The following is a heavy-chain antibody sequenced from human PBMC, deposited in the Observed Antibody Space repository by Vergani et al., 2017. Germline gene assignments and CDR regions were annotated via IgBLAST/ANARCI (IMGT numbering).Heavy chain of an antibody. J-gene: IGHJ6*03. V-gene: IGHV4-39*01. CDR2: IYYSGST. Sequence: QLQLQESGPGLVRPSETLSLSCTVSGGSIDNTNYYWDWIRQPPGKGLEWIGSIYYSGSTYYNPSLKSRVTISVDTSKNQFSLKLSSVTAADTAVYYCAYCGXDCYSGFYFYYMDVWGEGTTVTVSS. CDR3: AYCGXDCYSGFYFYYMDV. CDR1: GGSIDNTNYY. D-gene: IGHD2-21*01.